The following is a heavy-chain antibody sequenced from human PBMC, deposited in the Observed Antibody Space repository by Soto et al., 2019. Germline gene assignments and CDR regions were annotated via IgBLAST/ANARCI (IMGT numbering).Heavy chain of an antibody. V-gene: IGHV4-59*02. Sequence: SETLSLTCTVSGDSVRNQYWSWIRRPPGRGLEWIGYIYRSGSTKYNPSLKSRLTISVDTSKNQFSLKLSSVTAADTAVYYCARDAPSMKYCSGGSCPFDYWGQGTLVTVSS. J-gene: IGHJ4*02. CDR1: GDSVRNQY. CDR2: IYRSGST. CDR3: ARDAPSMKYCSGGSCPFDY. D-gene: IGHD2-15*01.